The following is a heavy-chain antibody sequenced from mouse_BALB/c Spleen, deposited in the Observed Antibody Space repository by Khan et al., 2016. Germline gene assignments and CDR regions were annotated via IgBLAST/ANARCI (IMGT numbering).Heavy chain of an antibody. V-gene: IGHV1-9*01. J-gene: IGHJ4*01. CDR2: FLPGNRKS. CDR1: GYTFSNYW. CDR3: ARAWYSMDY. Sequence: QVQLQQSGAELMKPGASVKISCKATGYTFSNYWIEWVKQRPGHGLEWIGDFLPGNRKSNFNEKVKGKATFTADTSSNTAYMQLSSLTSEDSAVYYGARAWYSMDYWGQGTSVTVSS.